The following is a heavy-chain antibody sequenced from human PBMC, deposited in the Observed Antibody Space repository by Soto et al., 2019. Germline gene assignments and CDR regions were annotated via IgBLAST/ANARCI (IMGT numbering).Heavy chain of an antibody. V-gene: IGHV3-11*01. CDR2: ITGSATTM. D-gene: IGHD2-2*01. CDR1: GFTFSDHY. J-gene: IGHJ4*02. CDR3: ARRTPSTSGRFDY. Sequence: PGGSLRLSCAASGFTFSDHYMSWIRQAPGKGLESVPYITGSATTMYYADSVKGRFTISRDNAKNSLYLHMNTLRAEDTAVYYCARRTPSTSGRFDYWGQGILVTVSA.